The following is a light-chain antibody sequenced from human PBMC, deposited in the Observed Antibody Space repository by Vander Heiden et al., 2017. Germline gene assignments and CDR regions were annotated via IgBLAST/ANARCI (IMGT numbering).Light chain of an antibody. V-gene: IGKV4-1*01. CDR2: WAS. Sequence: DIVMTQTPDSLVVFLGERATINCRSSQSLLYSSNNRNYLAWYQQKPGQPPTLLIYWASARESGVPDRFSGSGSGTDFTLTISSLQAEDVAVYYCQQYFSTPLTFGGGTKVEIK. CDR1: QSLLYSSNNRNY. CDR3: QQYFSTPLT. J-gene: IGKJ4*01.